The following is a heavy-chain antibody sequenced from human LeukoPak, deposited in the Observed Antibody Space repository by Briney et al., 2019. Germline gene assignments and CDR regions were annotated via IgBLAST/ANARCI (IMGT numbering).Heavy chain of an antibody. CDR2: TYYSGST. J-gene: IGHJ5*02. CDR3: ARYCGSTSCGWFDP. D-gene: IGHD2-2*01. V-gene: IGHV4-30-4*01. CDR1: GGSISSGDYY. Sequence: SETLSLTCTVSGGSISSGDYYWSWIRQPPGKGLEWIGYTYYSGSTYYNPSLKSRVTISVDTSKNQFSLKLSSVTAADTAVYYCARYCGSTSCGWFDPWGREPWSPSPQ.